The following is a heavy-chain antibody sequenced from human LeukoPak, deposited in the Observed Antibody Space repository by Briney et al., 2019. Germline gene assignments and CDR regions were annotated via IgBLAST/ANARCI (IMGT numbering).Heavy chain of an antibody. J-gene: IGHJ6*02. CDR3: AKGNIWFGEKYGMDV. D-gene: IGHD3-10*01. Sequence: GASLRLSCAASGFTFSTYAMSWVRQAPGKGLEWVSGISDSGGSTYYADSVKGRFTISRDNSMNTLYLQMNSLRAEDTAVYYCAKGNIWFGEKYGMDVWGQGATVTVSS. CDR1: GFTFSTYA. CDR2: ISDSGGST. V-gene: IGHV3-23*01.